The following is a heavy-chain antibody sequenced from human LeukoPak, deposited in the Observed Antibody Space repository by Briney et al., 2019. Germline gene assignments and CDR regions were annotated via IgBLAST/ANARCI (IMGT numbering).Heavy chain of an antibody. CDR3: AKIVGATNEVFDY. D-gene: IGHD1-26*01. J-gene: IGHJ4*02. Sequence: GASVKVSCKTSAYTFTGYYMHWVRQAPGQGLEWMGRINPNSGGTNYAQKFQGRVTMTRDTSISTAYMELSRLRSDDTAVYYCAKIVGATNEVFDYWGQGTLVTVSS. V-gene: IGHV1-2*06. CDR1: AYTFTGYY. CDR2: INPNSGGT.